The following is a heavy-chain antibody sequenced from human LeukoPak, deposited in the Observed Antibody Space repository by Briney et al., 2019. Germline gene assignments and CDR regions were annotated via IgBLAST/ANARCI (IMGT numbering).Heavy chain of an antibody. CDR1: GFTFSSYA. J-gene: IGHJ4*02. V-gene: IGHV3-23*01. Sequence: GGSLRLSCAASGFTFSSYAMSWVRQAPGKGLEWVSAISASGDSTYYADSVKGRFTISRDNAKNSLYLQMNSLRAEDTAVYYCARDDGYSYGYVHYWGQGTLVTVSS. CDR2: ISASGDST. D-gene: IGHD5-18*01. CDR3: ARDDGYSYGYVHY.